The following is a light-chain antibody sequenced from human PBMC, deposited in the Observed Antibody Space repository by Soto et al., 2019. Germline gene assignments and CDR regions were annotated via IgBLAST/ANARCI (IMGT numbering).Light chain of an antibody. J-gene: IGKJ1*01. V-gene: IGKV3-15*01. CDR1: QSVSSN. CDR3: QQYNNWPQGT. Sequence: EIVMTQSPTTLSVAPGERANPLCRANQSVSSNLAWYQQKPGQAPRLLIYGASTRATGIPARFSGSGSGTEFTLTISSLQSEDFAVYYCQQYNNWPQGTFGKGTKVDIK. CDR2: GAS.